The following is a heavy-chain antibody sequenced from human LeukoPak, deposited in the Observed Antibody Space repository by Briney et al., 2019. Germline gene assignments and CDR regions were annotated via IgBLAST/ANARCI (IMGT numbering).Heavy chain of an antibody. V-gene: IGHV3-7*01. J-gene: IGHJ6*03. D-gene: IGHD3-9*01. CDR1: GFTFSTYW. CDR2: IKQDGSEK. Sequence: GGSLRLSCAASGFTFSTYWMSWVRQAPGKGLEWVANIKQDGSEKYYVDSVKGRFTISRDNAQNSLYLQMNSLRAEDTAVYYCARLSLLRYFDWFAYYYYMDVWGKGTTVTISS. CDR3: ARLSLLRYFDWFAYYYYMDV.